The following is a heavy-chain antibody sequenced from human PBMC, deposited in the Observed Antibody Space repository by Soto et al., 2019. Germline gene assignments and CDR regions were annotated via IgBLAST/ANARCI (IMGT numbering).Heavy chain of an antibody. V-gene: IGHV3-48*01. CDR1: GFTFSSYS. Sequence: GALRLSCAASGFTFSSYSMNWVRQAPGKGLEWVSYISSSSSTIYYADSVKGRFTISRDNAKNSLYLQMNSLRAEDTAVYYCARDSTEAYYMDVWGKGTTVTVSS. D-gene: IGHD4-4*01. CDR2: ISSSSSTI. CDR3: ARDSTEAYYMDV. J-gene: IGHJ6*03.